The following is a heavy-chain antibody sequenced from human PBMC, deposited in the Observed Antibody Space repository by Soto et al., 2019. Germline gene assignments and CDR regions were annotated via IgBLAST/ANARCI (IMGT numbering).Heavy chain of an antibody. CDR2: INSDGSST. V-gene: IGHV3-74*01. D-gene: IGHD4-17*01. J-gene: IGHJ4*02. CDR1: GFTFSGYW. CDR3: ARDEYGDLFDY. Sequence: GGSLRVSFAASGFTFSGYWMHWVRQAPGKGLVWISRINSDGSSTSYADSVKGRFTISRDNAKNTLYLQMNSLRAEDTAVYYCARDEYGDLFDYWGQGTLVTVSS.